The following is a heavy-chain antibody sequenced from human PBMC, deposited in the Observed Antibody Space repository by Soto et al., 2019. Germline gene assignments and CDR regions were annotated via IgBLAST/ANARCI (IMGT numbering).Heavy chain of an antibody. J-gene: IGHJ1*01. V-gene: IGHV1-24*01. CDR2: FDPEDGET. D-gene: IGHD3-22*01. CDR1: GYTLTELS. CDR3: ATRIYYYDSSGYSEYFQH. Sequence: ASVKVSCKVSGYTLTELSMHWVRQAPGKGLEWMGGFDPEDGETIYAQKFQGRVTMTEDTSTDTAYMELSSLRSEDTAVYYCATRIYYYDSSGYSEYFQHWGQGTLVTVSS.